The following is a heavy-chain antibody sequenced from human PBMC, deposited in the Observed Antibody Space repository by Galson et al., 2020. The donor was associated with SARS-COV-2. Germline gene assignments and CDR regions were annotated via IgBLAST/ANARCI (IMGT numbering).Heavy chain of an antibody. CDR3: ASSRSAYYYGMYI. CDR1: GFIFSSYW. J-gene: IGHJ6*02. V-gene: IGHV3-7*01. Sequence: GGSLRLSCTASGFIFSSYWMTWVRQAPGKGLEWVANINQDGSEKYYVDSVKGRFTVSRDNAQSSLFLQMNSLRAEDTAVYYCASSRSAYYYGMYIWGQGTTVTVPS. CDR2: INQDGSEK.